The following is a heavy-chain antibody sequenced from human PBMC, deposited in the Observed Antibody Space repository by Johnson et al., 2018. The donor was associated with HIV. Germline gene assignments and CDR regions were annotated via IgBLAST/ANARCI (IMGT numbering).Heavy chain of an antibody. J-gene: IGHJ3*02. D-gene: IGHD2-15*01. CDR1: GFTFSNYG. CDR3: AKEALRGGEYDAFDI. V-gene: IGHV3-30*02. Sequence: QVQLVESGGGVVQPGGSLRLSCEVSGFTFSNYGMHWVRQAPGKGLEWVAFIRYDGSNKYYADSVKGRFTIFRDNSKNTLYMQMKSLRVEATAVYYCAKEALRGGEYDAFDIWGQGTMVTVS. CDR2: IRYDGSNK.